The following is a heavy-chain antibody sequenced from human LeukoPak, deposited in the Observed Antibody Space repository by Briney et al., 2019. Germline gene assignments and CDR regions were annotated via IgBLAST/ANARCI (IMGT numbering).Heavy chain of an antibody. CDR3: ASIGGRYYYDSSGRDY. V-gene: IGHV3-53*01. CDR2: IQSAGNS. CDR1: GFDVSHHY. J-gene: IGHJ4*02. D-gene: IGHD3-22*01. Sequence: PGGSLRLSCAASGFDVSHHYLNWVRQAPGKGLEWVSMIQSAGNSYYADSVKGRFTISRDNSKNTLYLQMNSLRAEDTAVYRCASIGGRYYYDSSGRDYWGQGTLVTVSS.